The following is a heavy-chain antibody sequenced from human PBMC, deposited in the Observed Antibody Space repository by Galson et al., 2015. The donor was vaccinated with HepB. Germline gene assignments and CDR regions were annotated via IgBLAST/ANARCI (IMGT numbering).Heavy chain of an antibody. CDR1: GGSVSSRNYY. CDR2: IYNTEST. V-gene: IGHV4-39*02. D-gene: IGHD3-3*01. J-gene: IGHJ4*02. CDR3: AGRGIKDFWSGYLSPFDF. Sequence: ETLSLTCNVSGGSVSSRNYYWGWIRQPPGKGLEWIGGIYNTESTHYSPSLKSRVTISVETSKNHLSLKLSSVTAADTAVYYCAGRGIKDFWSGYLSPFDFWGQGTLVTVSS.